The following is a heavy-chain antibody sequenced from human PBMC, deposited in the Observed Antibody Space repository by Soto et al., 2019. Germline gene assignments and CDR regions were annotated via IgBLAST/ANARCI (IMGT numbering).Heavy chain of an antibody. CDR3: ARDGYSSGSLYWYFDL. CDR1: GFTFSSYG. D-gene: IGHD6-19*01. Sequence: QVQLVESGGGVVQPGRSLRLSCAASGFTFSSYGMHWVRQAPGKGLEWVAVIWYDGSNKYYADSVKGRFTISRDNSKNTLYLQMNSLRAEDTAVYYCARDGYSSGSLYWYFDLWGRGTLVTVSS. CDR2: IWYDGSNK. J-gene: IGHJ2*01. V-gene: IGHV3-33*01.